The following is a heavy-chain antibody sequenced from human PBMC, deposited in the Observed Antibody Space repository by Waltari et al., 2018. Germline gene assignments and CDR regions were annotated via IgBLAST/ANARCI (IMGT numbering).Heavy chain of an antibody. V-gene: IGHV3-30*18. CDR3: AKGPLTFDD. CDR2: ISYDGINK. CDR1: GFAFSSYG. Sequence: QVQLVESGGGMVQPGRSLSLSCAASGFAFSSYGMHWVRQAPGKGLEWVAVISYDGINKYYADSVKGRFTISRDNSKNTLYLQMNSLGGEDTAVYDCAKGPLTFDDWGQGTLVTVSS. J-gene: IGHJ4*02.